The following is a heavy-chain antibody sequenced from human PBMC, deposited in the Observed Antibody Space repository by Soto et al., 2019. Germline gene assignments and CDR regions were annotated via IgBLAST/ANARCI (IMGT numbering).Heavy chain of an antibody. D-gene: IGHD3-22*01. J-gene: IGHJ4*02. CDR1: GFTFSSYG. Sequence: QVQLVESGGGVVQPGRSLRLSCAASGFTFSSYGMHWVREAPGKGLEWVAVISYDGSNKYYADSVKGRFTISRDNSKNTLYLQMNSLRAEDTAVYYCEKAIRPMTIVVVLDYWGQGTLVTVSS. V-gene: IGHV3-30*18. CDR3: EKAIRPMTIVVVLDY. CDR2: ISYDGSNK.